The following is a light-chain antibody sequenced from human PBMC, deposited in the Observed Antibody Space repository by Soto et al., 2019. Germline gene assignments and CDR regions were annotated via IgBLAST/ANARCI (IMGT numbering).Light chain of an antibody. V-gene: IGLV1-51*01. CDR3: GAWDHSLNVGV. J-gene: IGLJ3*02. CDR2: DKN. CDR1: RSNIGSNY. Sequence: QSVLTQPPSVSAAPGQKVIISCSGSRSNIGSNYVSWYQQLPGTAPKLLIYDKNERPSGIPDRFSASKSGTSATLGITGLQTGDEADYYCGAWDHSLNVGVFGGGTKLTVL.